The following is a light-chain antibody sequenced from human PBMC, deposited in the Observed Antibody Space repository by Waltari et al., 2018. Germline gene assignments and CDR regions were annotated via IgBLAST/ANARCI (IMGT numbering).Light chain of an antibody. V-gene: IGLV2-14*01. J-gene: IGLJ1*01. CDR3: SSYTSSVTYV. CDR1: GSDVGGYNY. CDR2: EVS. Sequence: QSALTQPASVSGSHGQSLTLPCTGSGSDVGGYNYVSGYQHHPGQAAQLMIYEVSNRPSGVSIRFSGSKSGNTASLTISGLQAEDEADYYCSSYTSSVTYVFGTGTKVTVL.